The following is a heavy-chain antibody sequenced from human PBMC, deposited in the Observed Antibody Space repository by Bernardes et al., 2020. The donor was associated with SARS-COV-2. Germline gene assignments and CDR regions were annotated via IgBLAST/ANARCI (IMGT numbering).Heavy chain of an antibody. Sequence: GGSLRLSCAASGFTFSSYAMSWVRQAPGKGLEWVSAISGSGGSTYYADSVKGRFTISRDNSKNTLYLQMNSLRAEDTAVYYCAKFSELGGYCSSTSCHKAAGAFDIWGQGTMVTVSS. V-gene: IGHV3-23*01. CDR2: ISGSGGST. CDR3: AKFSELGGYCSSTSCHKAAGAFDI. J-gene: IGHJ3*02. CDR1: GFTFSSYA. D-gene: IGHD2-2*01.